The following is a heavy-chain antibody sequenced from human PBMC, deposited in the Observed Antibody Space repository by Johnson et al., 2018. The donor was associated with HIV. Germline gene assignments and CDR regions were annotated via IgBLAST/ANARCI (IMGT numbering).Heavy chain of an antibody. CDR2: IWYDGSNK. Sequence: VQLVESGGGVVQPGRSLRLSCVASGFTFSTYGMHWVRQAPGKGLEWVAVIWYDGSNKYYADSVKGRFTISRDNSKNTLYLQMNSLRAEDTAVYYCARVPLDDWHSDAFDIWGQGTMVTVSS. D-gene: IGHD1-1*01. V-gene: IGHV3-33*01. CDR3: ARVPLDDWHSDAFDI. CDR1: GFTFSTYG. J-gene: IGHJ3*02.